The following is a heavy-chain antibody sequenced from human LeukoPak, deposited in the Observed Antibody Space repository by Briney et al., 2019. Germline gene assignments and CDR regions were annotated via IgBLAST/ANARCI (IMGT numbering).Heavy chain of an antibody. J-gene: IGHJ4*02. Sequence: SETLSLACTVSGGSISSYYWSWIRQPPGKGLEWIGYIYYSGSTNYNPSLKSRVTISVDTSKNQFSLKLSSVTAADTAVYYCARDSSGWYYFDYWGQGTLVTVSS. CDR2: IYYSGST. CDR3: ARDSSGWYYFDY. V-gene: IGHV4-59*01. CDR1: GGSISSYY. D-gene: IGHD6-19*01.